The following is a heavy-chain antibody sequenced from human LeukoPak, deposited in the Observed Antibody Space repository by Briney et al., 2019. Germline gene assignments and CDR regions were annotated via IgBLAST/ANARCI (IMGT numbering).Heavy chain of an antibody. V-gene: IGHV3-23*01. D-gene: IGHD6-19*01. Sequence: GGSLRLSCAASGLTFSSYAMSWVRQAPGKGLEWVSAISGSGGSTYYADSVKGRFTISRDNSKNTLYLQMNSLRAEDTAVYYCAKDRAVFGYFDYWGQGTLVTVSS. CDR1: GLTFSSYA. CDR3: AKDRAVFGYFDY. CDR2: ISGSGGST. J-gene: IGHJ4*02.